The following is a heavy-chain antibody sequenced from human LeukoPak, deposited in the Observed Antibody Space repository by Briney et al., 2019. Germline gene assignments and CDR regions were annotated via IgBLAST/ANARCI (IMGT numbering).Heavy chain of an antibody. CDR2: IYTSGST. D-gene: IGHD3-22*01. Sequence: SETLSLTGTGSGGSISSYYWSWIRQPAGKGLEWIGRIYTSGSTNYNPSLKSRVTMSVDTSKNQFSLKLSSVTAADTAVYYCAREQYLNYYDSSGSLDYWGQGTLVTVSS. CDR1: GGSISSYY. CDR3: AREQYLNYYDSSGSLDY. V-gene: IGHV4-4*07. J-gene: IGHJ4*02.